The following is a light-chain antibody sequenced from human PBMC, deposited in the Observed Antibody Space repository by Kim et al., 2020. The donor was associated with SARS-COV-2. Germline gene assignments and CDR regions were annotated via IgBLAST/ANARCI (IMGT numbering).Light chain of an antibody. CDR1: QSISSY. J-gene: IGKJ4*01. V-gene: IGKV1-39*01. CDR3: QLSYSTPLT. CDR2: AAS. Sequence: DIQMTQSPSSLSASVGDRVTITCRASQSISSYLNWYQQKPGKAPKLLIYAASSLQSGVPSRFSGSGSGTDFTLTISSLQPEDFATYYCQLSYSTPLTFGGGTAVDI.